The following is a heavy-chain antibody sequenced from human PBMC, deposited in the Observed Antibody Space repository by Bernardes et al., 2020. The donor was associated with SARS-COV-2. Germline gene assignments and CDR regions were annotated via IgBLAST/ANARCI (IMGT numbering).Heavy chain of an antibody. CDR1: GFTFSNFP. Sequence: GGSLRLSCAVSGFTFSNFPIHWVRHAPGKGLEWTAVTSSDGSNKYYAESVKGRFTISKDLSRNTLFLQMDSLRPEDTAVYYCARDFNGGGWFDPWGQGTLVTVSS. CDR3: ARDFNGGGWFDP. D-gene: IGHD2-8*01. J-gene: IGHJ5*02. V-gene: IGHV3-30*01. CDR2: TSSDGSNK.